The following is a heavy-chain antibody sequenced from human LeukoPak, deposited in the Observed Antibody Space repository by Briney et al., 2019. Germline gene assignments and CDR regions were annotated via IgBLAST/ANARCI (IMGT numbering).Heavy chain of an antibody. CDR1: GYTFTSYY. D-gene: IGHD5-18*01. CDR2: INPGGGST. CDR3: ARVDTAMAFDY. J-gene: IGHJ4*02. Sequence: ASVKVSCTASGYTFTSYYMHWVRQAPGQGLEWTGIINPGGGSTSYAQKFQGRVTMTRDTSTSTVYMELSSLRSEDTAVYYCARVDTAMAFDYWGQGTLVTVSS. V-gene: IGHV1-46*01.